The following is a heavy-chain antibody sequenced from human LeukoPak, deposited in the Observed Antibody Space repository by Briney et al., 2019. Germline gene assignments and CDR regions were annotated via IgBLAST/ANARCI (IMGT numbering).Heavy chain of an antibody. D-gene: IGHD2-2*01. CDR2: ISYDGSNK. J-gene: IGHJ6*02. CDR3: AKDLKIVVGMDV. CDR1: GFIFSGYD. V-gene: IGHV3-30*18. Sequence: GGSLRLSCAASGFIFSGYDMHGVRQAPGKGLEWVAVISYDGSNKYYADSVKGRFTIYRDNSKNTLYLQMNTLRAEDTAVYYCAKDLKIVVGMDVWGQGTTVTVSS.